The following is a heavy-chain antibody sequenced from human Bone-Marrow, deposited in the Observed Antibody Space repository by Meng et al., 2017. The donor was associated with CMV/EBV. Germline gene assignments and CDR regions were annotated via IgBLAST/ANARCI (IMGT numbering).Heavy chain of an antibody. CDR1: GYTFTSYS. CDR2: ISIYNGIT. D-gene: IGHD1-14*01. Sequence: SCKASGYTFTSYSIAWVRQAPGQGLDWMGWISIYNGITNYAQKFQGRVTMTTDTSTNTAYMDLRSLRSDDTAVYYCARGGIAELDYWGQGTLVTVSS. J-gene: IGHJ4*02. CDR3: ARGGIAELDY. V-gene: IGHV1-18*01.